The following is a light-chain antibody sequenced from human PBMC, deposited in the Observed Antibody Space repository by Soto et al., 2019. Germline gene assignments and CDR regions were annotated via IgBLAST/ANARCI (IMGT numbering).Light chain of an antibody. Sequence: DIQMTQSPSSLSASIGDRVTITCRASQGINNYLAWYQQKPGRAPQLLIYAASALHSGVPSLFSGSGSGTYFTLTINSLQPDDVATYYCQKYNSAPRTFGQGTKVEIK. CDR3: QKYNSAPRT. V-gene: IGKV1-27*01. CDR1: QGINNY. J-gene: IGKJ1*01. CDR2: AAS.